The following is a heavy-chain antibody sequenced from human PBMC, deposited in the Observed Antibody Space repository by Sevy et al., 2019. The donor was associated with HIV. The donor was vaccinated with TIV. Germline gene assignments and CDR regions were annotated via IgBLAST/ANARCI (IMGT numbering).Heavy chain of an antibody. D-gene: IGHD3-16*01. V-gene: IGHV3-9*01. Sequence: GGSLRLSCAASGFTFDDYAMHWVRQAPGKGLEWVSGISWNSGSVGYADSVKGRFTISGDNAKNALYLQMNSLRAEDTALYYCAKDMCDYVWGSVGGMDVWGQGTTVTVS. CDR2: ISWNSGSV. CDR1: GFTFDDYA. CDR3: AKDMCDYVWGSVGGMDV. J-gene: IGHJ6*02.